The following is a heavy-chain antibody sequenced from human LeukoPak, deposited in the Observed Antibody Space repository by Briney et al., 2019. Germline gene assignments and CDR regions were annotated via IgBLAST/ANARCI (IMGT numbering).Heavy chain of an antibody. V-gene: IGHV3-23*01. Sequence: PGGSLRLSCAASGFSFSNYGMNWVRQAPGKGLEWVSGITGSSGSTYYAGSVKGRFTISRDNSKNTLYLQVNSLRAEDTAVYYCAKDDGLIMFSSWGQGTLVTVSS. D-gene: IGHD3-16*01. CDR2: ITGSSGST. CDR3: AKDDGLIMFSS. CDR1: GFSFSNYG. J-gene: IGHJ5*02.